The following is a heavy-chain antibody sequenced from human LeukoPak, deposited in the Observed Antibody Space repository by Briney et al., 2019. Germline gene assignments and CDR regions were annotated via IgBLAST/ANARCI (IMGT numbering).Heavy chain of an antibody. V-gene: IGHV4-59*01. J-gene: IGHJ5*02. CDR1: GGSINNYY. Sequence: SETLSLTCSVSGGSINNYYWSWIRQPPGKALEWLANIYFSGSTDYNPSLKSRLTISVDTFKNQLSLNLQSVTAADTAMYYCARHRSDTGGKKGVNWFDPWGQGTLVSVSS. CDR2: IYFSGST. CDR3: ARHRSDTGGKKGVNWFDP. D-gene: IGHD4-23*01.